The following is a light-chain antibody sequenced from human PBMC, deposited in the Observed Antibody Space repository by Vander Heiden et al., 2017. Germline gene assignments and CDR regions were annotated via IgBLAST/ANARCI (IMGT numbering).Light chain of an antibody. Sequence: DIQMTQSPSSLSASVGDRVTITCRASQSISSYLNWYQQKPGKAPKLLIYAASSLQSGVPSRFSGCGSGTDFTLTISSLQPEDFATYYCQQSDSTLYTFGQGTKLEIK. J-gene: IGKJ2*01. CDR1: QSISSY. CDR3: QQSDSTLYT. CDR2: AAS. V-gene: IGKV1-39*01.